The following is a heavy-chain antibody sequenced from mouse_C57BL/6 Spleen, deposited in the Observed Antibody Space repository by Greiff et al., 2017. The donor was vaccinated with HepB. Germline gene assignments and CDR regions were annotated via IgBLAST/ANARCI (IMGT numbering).Heavy chain of an antibody. CDR2: ISYDGSN. V-gene: IGHV3-6*01. CDR1: GYSITSGYY. CDR3: ARGGGYDYQAWFAY. D-gene: IGHD2-4*01. Sequence: EVQLQESGPGLVKPSQSLSLTCSVTGYSITSGYYWNWIRQFPGNKLEWMGYISYDGSNNYNPSLKNRISITRDTSKNQFFLKLNSVTTEDTATYYCARGGGYDYQAWFAYWGQGTLVTVSA. J-gene: IGHJ3*01.